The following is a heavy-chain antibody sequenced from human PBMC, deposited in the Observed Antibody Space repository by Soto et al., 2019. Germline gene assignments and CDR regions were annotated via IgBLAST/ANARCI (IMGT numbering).Heavy chain of an antibody. V-gene: IGHV1-46*01. D-gene: IGHD2-21*02. Sequence: QVQLVQSGAEVKKPGASVKVSCKASGDTFTDYYIHWVRQAPGQGLEWMGTVNPSGGHTTYAQHFLGRMTLTRDTAPCPLYMELTSLTSADRAVYYCARGGHVVVVTAALDFWGQGTLVTVSS. CDR2: VNPSGGHT. CDR3: ARGGHVVVVTAALDF. CDR1: GDTFTDYY. J-gene: IGHJ4*02.